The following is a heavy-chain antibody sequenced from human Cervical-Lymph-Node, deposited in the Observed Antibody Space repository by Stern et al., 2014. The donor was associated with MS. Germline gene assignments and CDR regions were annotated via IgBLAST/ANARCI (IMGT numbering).Heavy chain of an antibody. Sequence: LVEYGSELKEPGASVKVSCKASGYTLTKYSMNWVRQGRGQGIEWMGWIKSNNGNSTYAQGFTVLFVFSLDTSVSTAYLHISSLKAKDTAVYYCARDFVDTAMITRSDYLDSWGQGTLVTVSS. CDR2: IKSNNGNS. J-gene: IGHJ4*02. D-gene: IGHD5-18*01. V-gene: IGHV7-4-1*02. CDR3: ARDFVDTAMITRSDYLDS. CDR1: GYTLTKYS.